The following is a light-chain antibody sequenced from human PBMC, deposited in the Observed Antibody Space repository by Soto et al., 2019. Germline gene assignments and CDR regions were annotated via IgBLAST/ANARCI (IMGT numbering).Light chain of an antibody. CDR2: KAS. CDR1: QSISSL. CDR3: QQYSSYPLT. Sequence: DIQMTQSPSTLSASVGDRVTITCRASQSISSLLAWYQQKLGRAPTLLIYKASTLESGVPSRFSGSGSGTEFTLTISSLQPDDFATYYCQQYSSYPLTFGQGTRLEIK. V-gene: IGKV1-5*03. J-gene: IGKJ5*01.